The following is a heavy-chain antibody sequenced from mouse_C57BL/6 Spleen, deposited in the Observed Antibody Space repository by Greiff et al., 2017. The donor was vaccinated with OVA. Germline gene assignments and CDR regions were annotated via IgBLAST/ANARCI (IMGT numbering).Heavy chain of an antibody. CDR1: GYTFTSYG. CDR2: IYPRSGNT. V-gene: IGHV1-81*01. CDR3: AYDYDEAMDY. D-gene: IGHD2-4*01. Sequence: VKLQESGAELARPGASVKLSCKASGYTFTSYGISWVKQRTGQGLEWIGEIYPRSGNTYYNEKFKGKATLTADKSSSTAYMELRSLTSEDSAVHFCAYDYDEAMDYWGQGTSVTVSS. J-gene: IGHJ4*01.